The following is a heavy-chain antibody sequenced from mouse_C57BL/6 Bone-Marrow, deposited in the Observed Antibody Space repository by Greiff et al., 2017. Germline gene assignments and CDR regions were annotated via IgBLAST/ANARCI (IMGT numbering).Heavy chain of an antibody. CDR1: GFNIKDDY. J-gene: IGHJ3*01. Sequence: SGAELVRPGASVKLSCTASGFNIKDDYMHWVKQRPEQGLEWIGWIDPENGDTEYASKFQGKATITADTSSNTAYLQLSSLTSEDTAVYYCTLGSFAYWGQGTLVTVSA. CDR2: IDPENGDT. CDR3: TLGSFAY. V-gene: IGHV14-4*01.